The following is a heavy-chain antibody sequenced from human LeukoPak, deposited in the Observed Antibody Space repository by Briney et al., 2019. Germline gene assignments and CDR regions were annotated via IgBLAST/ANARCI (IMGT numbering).Heavy chain of an antibody. J-gene: IGHJ4*02. CDR3: ARSQRAGYNVYYFDS. CDR2: IIPIFRST. D-gene: IGHD5-24*01. Sequence: SVKVSCKHSGGTFSSYGVSWVRQAPGQGLEWMGGIIPIFRSTNYAQRFRGRVTITTDESTSTVYMELSSLRSEDTAVYYCARSQRAGYNVYYFDSWGQGTLVTVSS. CDR1: GGTFSSYG. V-gene: IGHV1-69*05.